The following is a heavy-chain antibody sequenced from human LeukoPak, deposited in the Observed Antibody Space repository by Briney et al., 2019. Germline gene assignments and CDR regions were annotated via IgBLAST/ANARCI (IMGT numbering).Heavy chain of an antibody. D-gene: IGHD3-16*01. CDR2: ISGSADST. J-gene: IGHJ5*02. CDR3: ARALGWFDP. Sequence: GGSLRLSCEASGFTFSSYAMSWVRQAPGKGLDWVSAISGSADSTYYGESVKGRFTISRDNSKNTMYLEMNSLRAEDAAVYHCARALGWFDPWGQGTLVTVSS. CDR1: GFTFSSYA. V-gene: IGHV3-23*01.